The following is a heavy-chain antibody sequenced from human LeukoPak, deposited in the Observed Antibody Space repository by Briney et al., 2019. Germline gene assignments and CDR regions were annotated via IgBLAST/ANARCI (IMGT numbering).Heavy chain of an antibody. CDR2: IIPILGIA. J-gene: IGHJ4*02. CDR3: ARDRRGGWFGTNSGGENDY. CDR1: RGTFSSYA. Sequence: ASVKVSCKASRGTFSSYAISWVRQAPGQGLEWMGRIIPILGIANYAQKFQGRVTITADKSTSTAYMELSSLRSEDTAVYFCARDRRGGWFGTNSGGENDYWGQGTLITVSS. D-gene: IGHD3-10*01. V-gene: IGHV1-69*04.